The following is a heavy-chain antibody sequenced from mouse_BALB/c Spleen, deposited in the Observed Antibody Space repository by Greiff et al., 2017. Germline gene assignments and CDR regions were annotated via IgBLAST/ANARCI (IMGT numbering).Heavy chain of an antibody. D-gene: IGHD2-14*01. V-gene: IGHV2-2-2*01. CDR3: VRNEVRHAY. J-gene: IGHJ3*01. Sequence: QVQLKQSGPGLVQPSQSLSITCTVSGFSLTSYGVHWVRQSPGKGLEWLGVIWSGGSTDYNAAFISRLSISKDNSKSQVFFKMNSLQADDTAIYYCVRNEVRHAYWGQGTLVTVSA. CDR1: GFSLTSYG. CDR2: IWSGGST.